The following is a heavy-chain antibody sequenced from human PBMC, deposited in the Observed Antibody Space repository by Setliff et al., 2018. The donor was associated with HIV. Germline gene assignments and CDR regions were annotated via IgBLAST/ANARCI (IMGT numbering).Heavy chain of an antibody. V-gene: IGHV4-59*08. J-gene: IGHJ3*02. Sequence: SETLSLTCTVSGGSISSYYWSWIRQPPGKGLEWIGYIYYSGSTNYNPSLKSRVTISVDTSKNQFSLKLSSVTAADTAVYYCARPSGREGDAFDIWGQGNAGHRLL. CDR1: GGSISSYY. CDR2: IYYSGST. CDR3: ARPSGREGDAFDI. D-gene: IGHD1-26*01.